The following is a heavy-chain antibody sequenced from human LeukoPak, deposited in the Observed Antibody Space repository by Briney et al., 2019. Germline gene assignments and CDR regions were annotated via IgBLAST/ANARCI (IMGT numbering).Heavy chain of an antibody. CDR3: AKDIGMATIIVGFDY. Sequence: GGSLRLSCAASGFTFSGDWMHWVRQVPGKGLVWVSHINSEGRSTSYADSVKGRFTISRDNAKNSLYLQMNSLRAEDTALYYCAKDIGMATIIVGFDYWGQGTLVTVSS. D-gene: IGHD5-24*01. J-gene: IGHJ4*02. CDR1: GFTFSGDW. CDR2: INSEGRST. V-gene: IGHV3-74*01.